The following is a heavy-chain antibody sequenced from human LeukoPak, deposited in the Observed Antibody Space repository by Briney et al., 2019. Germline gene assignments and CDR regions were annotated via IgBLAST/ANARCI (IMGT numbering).Heavy chain of an antibody. Sequence: GASVKVSCKASGYTFTSYDINWVRQATGQGLEWMGWMNPNSGNTGYAQKFQGRVTMTRNTSISTAYMGLSSLRSEDTAVYYCARLYYDYVWGSYRYGRFDYWGQGTLVTVSS. CDR3: ARLYYDYVWGSYRYGRFDY. CDR2: MNPNSGNT. J-gene: IGHJ4*02. CDR1: GYTFTSYD. D-gene: IGHD3-16*02. V-gene: IGHV1-8*01.